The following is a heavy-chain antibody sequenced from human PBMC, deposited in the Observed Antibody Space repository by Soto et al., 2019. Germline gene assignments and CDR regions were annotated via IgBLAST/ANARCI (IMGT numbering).Heavy chain of an antibody. CDR2: INHSGST. D-gene: IGHD4-4*01. CDR3: ARLVTVTSYYYYYGMDV. Sequence: XETLSLTCAVYGGPFSGYYWSGIRQPPGKGLEWIGEINHSGSTNYNPSLKSRVTISVDTSKNQFSLKLSSVTAADTAVYYCARLVTVTSYYYYYGMDVWGQGTTVTVSS. V-gene: IGHV4-34*01. J-gene: IGHJ6*02. CDR1: GGPFSGYY.